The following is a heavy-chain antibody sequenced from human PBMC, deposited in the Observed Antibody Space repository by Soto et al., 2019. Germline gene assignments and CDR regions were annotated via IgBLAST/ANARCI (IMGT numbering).Heavy chain of an antibody. CDR2: IWYDGSNK. CDR1: GFTFSSYG. Sequence: QVQLVESGGGVVQPGRSLRLSCAASGFTFSSYGMHWVRQAPGKGLEWVAVIWYDGSNKYYADSVKGRFTISRDNSKNTWYMQMNSLRVEDTAVCYCARDRYSSGWYDLDYGGQGTLVTVSS. J-gene: IGHJ4*02. D-gene: IGHD6-19*01. V-gene: IGHV3-33*01. CDR3: ARDRYSSGWYDLDY.